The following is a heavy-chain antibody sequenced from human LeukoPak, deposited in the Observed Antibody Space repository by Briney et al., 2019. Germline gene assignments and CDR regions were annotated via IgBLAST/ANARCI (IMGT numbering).Heavy chain of an antibody. Sequence: SETLSLTCAVYGGSLNGHYWSWIRQPPGKGLEWIGYIYCSGSTNYNPSLKSRVTISVDTSKNQFSLKLSSVTAADTAVYYCARTPSNMVANYFDYWGQGTLVTVSS. CDR2: IYCSGST. CDR3: ARTPSNMVANYFDY. J-gene: IGHJ4*02. V-gene: IGHV4-59*11. D-gene: IGHD2-15*01. CDR1: GGSLNGHY.